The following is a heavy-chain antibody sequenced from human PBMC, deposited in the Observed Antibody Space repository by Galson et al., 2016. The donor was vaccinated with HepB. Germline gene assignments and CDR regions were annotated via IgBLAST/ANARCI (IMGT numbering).Heavy chain of an antibody. V-gene: IGHV3-53*01. CDR1: GFSVRSNY. J-gene: IGHJ6*02. CDR2: IYSGDST. Sequence: SQRLSCAASGFSVRSNYMSWVRQAPGKGLEWVSVIYSGDSTYYADSVKGRFTISRDNSKNTMYLQMNSLRAEDTAVYYCARDIPPLYGDYADDYGMDVWGQGTTVTVSS. CDR3: ARDIPPLYGDYADDYGMDV. D-gene: IGHD4-17*01.